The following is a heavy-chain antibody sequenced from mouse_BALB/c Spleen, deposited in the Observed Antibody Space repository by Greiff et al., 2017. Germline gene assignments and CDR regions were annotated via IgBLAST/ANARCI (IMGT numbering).Heavy chain of an antibody. CDR3: AREGLRGYAMDY. CDR2: ISSGGSYT. J-gene: IGHJ4*01. Sequence: EVKLVESGGGLVKPGGSLKLSCAASGFTFSSYALSWVRQSPGKRLEWVAEISSGGSYTYYPDTVTGRFTISRDNAKNTLYLEMSSLRSEDTAMYYGAREGLRGYAMDYWGQGTSVTVSS. CDR1: GFTFSSYA. V-gene: IGHV5-9-4*01. D-gene: IGHD2-4*01.